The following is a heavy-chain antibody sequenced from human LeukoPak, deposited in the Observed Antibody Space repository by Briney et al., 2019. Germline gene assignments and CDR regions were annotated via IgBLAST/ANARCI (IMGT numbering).Heavy chain of an antibody. Sequence: SVKVSCKASGYTFTSYAMNWVRQAPGQGLEWMGWINTNTGNPTYAQGFTGRFVFSLDTSVSTAYLQISSLKASDTAMYYCARHAAAGTDCWFDPWGQGTLVTVSS. CDR1: GYTFTSYA. J-gene: IGHJ5*02. CDR2: INTNTGNP. V-gene: IGHV7-4-1*02. D-gene: IGHD6-13*01. CDR3: ARHAAAGTDCWFDP.